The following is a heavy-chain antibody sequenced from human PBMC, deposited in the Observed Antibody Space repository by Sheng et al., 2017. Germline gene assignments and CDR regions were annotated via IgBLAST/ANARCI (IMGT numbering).Heavy chain of an antibody. V-gene: IGHV3-23*01. J-gene: IGHJ4*02. CDR3: AKRSGYDYGGGYFDY. CDR1: GFSFSSYA. Sequence: EVQLLESGGGLVQPGGSLRLSCAASGFSFSSYAMSWVRQAPGKGLEWVSAISGSGSSTYYADSVKGRFTISRDNSKSTLYLQMNSLRAEDTAVYYCAKRSGYDYGGGYFDYWGQGTLVTVSS. D-gene: IGHD5-12*01. CDR2: ISGSGSST.